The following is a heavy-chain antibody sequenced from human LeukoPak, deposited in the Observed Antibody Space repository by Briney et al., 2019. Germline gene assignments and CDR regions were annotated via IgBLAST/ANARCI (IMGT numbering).Heavy chain of an antibody. CDR1: GGSFSGYY. D-gene: IGHD3-9*01. CDR3: ARTPWAYDILTGYYNRYAFDI. Sequence: SETLSLTCAVYGGSFSGYYWSWIRQPPGKGLEWIGEINHSGSTNYNPSLKSRVTISVDTSKNQFSLKLSSVTAADTAVYYCARTPWAYDILTGYYNRYAFDIWGQGAMVTVSS. J-gene: IGHJ3*02. V-gene: IGHV4-34*01. CDR2: INHSGST.